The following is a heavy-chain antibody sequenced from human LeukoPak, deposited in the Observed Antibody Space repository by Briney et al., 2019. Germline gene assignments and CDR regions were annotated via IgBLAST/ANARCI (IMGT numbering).Heavy chain of an antibody. CDR1: GGSVSSGSYY. CDR2: IYYSGST. J-gene: IGHJ5*02. D-gene: IGHD2-2*01. CDR3: ARDGGYCSSTSCSEIGWFDP. Sequence: TSETLSLTCTVSGGSVSSGSYYWSWIRQPPRKGLEWIGYIYYSGSTNYNPSLKSRVTISVDTSKNQFSLKLSSVTAADTAVYYCARDGGYCSSTSCSEIGWFDPWGQGTLVTVSS. V-gene: IGHV4-61*01.